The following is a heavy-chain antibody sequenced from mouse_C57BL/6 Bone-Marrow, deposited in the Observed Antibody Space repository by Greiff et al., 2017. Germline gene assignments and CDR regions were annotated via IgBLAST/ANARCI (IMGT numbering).Heavy chain of an antibody. Sequence: QVQLQQPGAELVKPGASVKLSCKASGYTFTSYWMHWVKQRPGQGLEWIGMIHPNSGSTNYNEKFKSKATLTVDKSSSTAYMQLSSLTSEDSAVYYCAREGGGYYLDYFDYWGQGTTLTVSS. J-gene: IGHJ2*01. D-gene: IGHD2-3*01. CDR1: GYTFTSYW. CDR2: IHPNSGST. CDR3: AREGGGYYLDYFDY. V-gene: IGHV1-64*01.